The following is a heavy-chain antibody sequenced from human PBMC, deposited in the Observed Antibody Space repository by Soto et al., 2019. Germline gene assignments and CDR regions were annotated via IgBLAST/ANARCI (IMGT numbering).Heavy chain of an antibody. CDR3: ARGAPNLGWPDWFDP. V-gene: IGHV4-31*03. CDR1: GDSISSGGYY. D-gene: IGHD6-19*01. CDR2: IYDSGNT. J-gene: IGHJ5*02. Sequence: QVQLQESGPGLVKPSQTLSLTCTVSGDSISSGGYYWSWIRQHPGKGLEWIGYIYDSGNTHYNPSLKSRLTLSVDTSKNQFSLKLTSVTAADTAVYHCARGAPNLGWPDWFDPWGQGILVTVSS.